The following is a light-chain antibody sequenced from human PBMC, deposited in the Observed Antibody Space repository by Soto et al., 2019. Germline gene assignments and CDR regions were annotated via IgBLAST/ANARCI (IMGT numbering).Light chain of an antibody. CDR3: QSYESSLSGYV. CDR1: SSNIGPTYD. CDR2: ANT. J-gene: IGLJ1*01. V-gene: IGLV1-40*01. Sequence: QSALTQPPSASGAPGQRVTISCTGSSSNIGPTYDVHWYQQLPGTAPKLLIYANTNRPSGVPDRFSGSKSGTSASLAITGLQAEDEADYYCQSYESSLSGYVFGTGTKVTVL.